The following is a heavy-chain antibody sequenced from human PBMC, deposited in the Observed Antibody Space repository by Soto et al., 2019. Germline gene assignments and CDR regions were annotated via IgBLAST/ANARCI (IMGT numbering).Heavy chain of an antibody. CDR3: ARGRTSYNCSGCSCYRAYFDY. Sequence: QVQLVESGGGVVQPGRSLRLSCAASGFTFSSYGMHWVRQAPGKGLEWVAVIWYDGSNKYYADSVKGRFTISRDNSKNELYLKMNSLRAEATAVYYCARGRTSYNCSGCSCYRAYFDYWGQGTLVTVS. CDR2: IWYDGSNK. J-gene: IGHJ4*02. D-gene: IGHD2-15*01. CDR1: GFTFSSYG. V-gene: IGHV3-33*01.